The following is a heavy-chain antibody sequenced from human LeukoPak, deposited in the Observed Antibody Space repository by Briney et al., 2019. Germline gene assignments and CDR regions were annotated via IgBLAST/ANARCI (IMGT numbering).Heavy chain of an antibody. CDR2: IKQDGSEK. CDR3: GKDSGEGSGLHTYPSY. Sequence: GGSLRLSCAASGFSFGTYWMSWVCQAPGKGLEWVANIKQDGSEKYYVDSVKGRFTISRDNAKNSLYLQMNSLRAEDTAVYYCGKDSGEGSGLHTYPSYWGQGTLVTVSS. V-gene: IGHV3-7*01. D-gene: IGHD6-19*01. CDR1: GFSFGTYW. J-gene: IGHJ4*02.